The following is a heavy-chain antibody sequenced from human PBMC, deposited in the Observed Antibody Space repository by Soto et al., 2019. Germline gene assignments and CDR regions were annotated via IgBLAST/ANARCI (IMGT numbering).Heavy chain of an antibody. Sequence: PSETLSLTCTVSGGSISSGDYYWSWIRQPPGKGLEWIGYIYYSGSTYYNPSLKSRVTISVDTSKNQFSLKLSSVTAADTAVYYCARVPCGSCYPPMAYFDYWGQGTLVPVSS. CDR1: GGSISSGDYY. CDR2: IYYSGST. V-gene: IGHV4-30-4*01. CDR3: ARVPCGSCYPPMAYFDY. D-gene: IGHD2-15*01. J-gene: IGHJ4*02.